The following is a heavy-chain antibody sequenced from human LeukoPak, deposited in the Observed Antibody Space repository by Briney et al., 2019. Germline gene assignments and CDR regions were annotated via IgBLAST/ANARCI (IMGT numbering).Heavy chain of an antibody. J-gene: IGHJ3*02. Sequence: PGGSLRLSCAASGFTFSTYGMTWVRQAPGKGLEWVSSISGSGGSTYYADSVKGRFTISRDNSKNTLYLQMNSLRAEDTAVYYCAKDLEGNYYENYDAFDIWGQGTMVTVSS. CDR3: AKDLEGNYYENYDAFDI. V-gene: IGHV3-23*01. CDR1: GFTFSTYG. CDR2: ISGSGGST. D-gene: IGHD1-26*01.